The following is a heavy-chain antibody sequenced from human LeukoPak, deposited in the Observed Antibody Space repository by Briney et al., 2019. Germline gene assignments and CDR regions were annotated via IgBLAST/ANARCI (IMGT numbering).Heavy chain of an antibody. V-gene: IGHV4-39*01. CDR3: ARLRSIAVAGTVLDY. J-gene: IGHJ4*02. D-gene: IGHD6-19*01. CDR2: IYYSGST. Sequence: SETLSLTCTVSGGSISSSSYYWRWIRQPPGKGLEWIGSIYYSGSTYYNPSLKSRVTISIDTSKNQFSLKLSSVTAADTAVYYCARLRSIAVAGTVLDYWGQGTLVTVSS. CDR1: GGSISSSSYY.